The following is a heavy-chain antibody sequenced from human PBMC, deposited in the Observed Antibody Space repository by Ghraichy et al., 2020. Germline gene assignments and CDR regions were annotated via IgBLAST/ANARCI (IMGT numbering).Heavy chain of an antibody. CDR1: GFTFSSYG. V-gene: IGHV3-23*01. CDR3: AKSIGEAGRFDY. Sequence: LSLTCAASGFTFSSYGMSWVRQAPGKGLEWVSYISGNGGSTYHADSVKGRFTISRDNSRNTLYLQMNSLRVEDTAIYYCAKSIGEAGRFDYWGQGTLVTVSS. J-gene: IGHJ4*02. CDR2: ISGNGGST. D-gene: IGHD6-13*01.